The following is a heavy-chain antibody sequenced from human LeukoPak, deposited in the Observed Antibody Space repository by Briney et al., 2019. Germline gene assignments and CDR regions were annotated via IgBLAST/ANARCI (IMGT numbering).Heavy chain of an antibody. CDR3: ATGTYGGNSDAFDI. V-gene: IGHV4-34*01. CDR1: GGSFSGYY. D-gene: IGHD4-23*01. J-gene: IGHJ3*02. CDR2: INHSGST. Sequence: KASETLSLTCAVYGGSFSGYYWSWIRQPPGKGLEWIGEINHSGSTNYNPSLKSRVTISVDTSKSQFSLKLSSVTAADTAVYYCATGTYGGNSDAFDIWGQGTMVTVSS.